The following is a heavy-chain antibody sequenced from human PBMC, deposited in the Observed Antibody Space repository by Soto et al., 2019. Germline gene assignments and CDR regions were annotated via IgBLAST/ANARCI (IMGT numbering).Heavy chain of an antibody. CDR3: ARALIVVVELRLNYYYGMDV. CDR2: IIPIFGTA. Sequence: SVKVSCKASGGTFSSYAISWVRQAPGQGLEWMGGIIPIFGTANYAQKFQGRVTITADESTSTAYMELSSLRSEDTAVYYCARALIVVVELRLNYYYGMDVWGQGTTVTVSS. J-gene: IGHJ6*02. D-gene: IGHD2-15*01. CDR1: GGTFSSYA. V-gene: IGHV1-69*13.